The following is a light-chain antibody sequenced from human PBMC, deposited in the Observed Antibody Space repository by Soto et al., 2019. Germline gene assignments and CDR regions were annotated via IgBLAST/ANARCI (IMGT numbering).Light chain of an antibody. CDR2: IDD. CDR1: TSNIAGNT. V-gene: IGLV1-44*01. J-gene: IGLJ7*01. CDR3: ATWDDSLHAAV. Sequence: QAVVTQPPSLSGTPGQRVTISCSGSTSNIAGNTVHWYQHLPETAPKLLIYIDDQRPSGVPDRFSGSKSGTSASLAISGLQSEDEAYYYCATWDDSLHAAVFGGGTQLTVL.